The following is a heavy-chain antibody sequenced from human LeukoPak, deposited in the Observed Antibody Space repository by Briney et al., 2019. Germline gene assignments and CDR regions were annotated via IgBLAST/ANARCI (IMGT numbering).Heavy chain of an antibody. CDR2: IYTSGST. D-gene: IGHD4-11*01. Sequence: PSETLSLTCTVSGGSISSGTYYWSWIRQPAGKGLEWIGRIYTSGSTNYNPSLKSRVTISVDTSKNQFSLKLSSVTAADTAVYYCARRLAHTVTTFYYYYYMDVWGKGTTVTVSS. J-gene: IGHJ6*03. CDR1: GGSISSGTYY. CDR3: ARRLAHTVTTFYYYYYMDV. V-gene: IGHV4-61*02.